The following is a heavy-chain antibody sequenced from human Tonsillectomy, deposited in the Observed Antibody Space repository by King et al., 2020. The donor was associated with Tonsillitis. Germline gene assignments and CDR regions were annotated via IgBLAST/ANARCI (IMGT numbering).Heavy chain of an antibody. Sequence: VQLVESGGGLVQPGGSLRLSCVASGFTFSTYWMSWVRQAPGKGLEWEAKIKQDGTEKYYVDFVRGRFTISRDNAKNSLYMQMNSLRAEATAVYYCAIGEAVAGLAYWGQGILVTVSS. CDR2: IKQDGTEK. CDR1: GFTFSTYW. D-gene: IGHD6-19*01. J-gene: IGHJ4*02. V-gene: IGHV3-7*03. CDR3: AIGEAVAGLAY.